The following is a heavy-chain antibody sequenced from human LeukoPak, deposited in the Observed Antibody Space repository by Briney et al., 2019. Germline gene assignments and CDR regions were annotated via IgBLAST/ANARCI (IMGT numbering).Heavy chain of an antibody. CDR3: ARTGRRGYFDF. CDR1: GGSISSGSYY. Sequence: SGTLSLTCTVSGGSISSGSYYWSWVRQSPEKGLEWIVSLLYRGSTHYNPTLRSRVAISHDTSNNQFSLKLTSVTTADTAVYYCARTGRRGYFDFWGRGTLVTVSS. CDR2: LLYRGST. D-gene: IGHD1-14*01. V-gene: IGHV4-61*01. J-gene: IGHJ2*01.